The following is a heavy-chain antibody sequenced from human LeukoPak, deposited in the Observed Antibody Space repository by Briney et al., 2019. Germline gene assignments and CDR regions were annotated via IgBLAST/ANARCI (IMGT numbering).Heavy chain of an antibody. CDR2: ISGSGAST. D-gene: IGHD3-9*01. V-gene: IGHV3-23*01. CDR3: ARDPLRYLRVGHYDY. Sequence: GGSLRLSCAASGFTFSSYAMTWVRQAPGKGLEWVSAISGSGASTYYADSVKGRFTISRDNSKNTLYLQMNSLRVEDTAMYYCARDPLRYLRVGHYDYWGQGTLVAVSS. J-gene: IGHJ4*02. CDR1: GFTFSSYA.